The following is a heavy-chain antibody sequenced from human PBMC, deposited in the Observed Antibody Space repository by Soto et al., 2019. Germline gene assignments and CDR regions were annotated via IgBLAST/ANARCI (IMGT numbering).Heavy chain of an antibody. CDR1: GGSISSYY. CDR2: IYYSGST. Sequence: SETLSLTCTVSGGSISSYYWSWIRQPPGKGLEWIGYIYYSGSTNYNPSLKSRVTISVDTSKNQFSLKLSSVTAADTAVYYCARSATIRGYYYYYMDVWGKGTTVTVSS. V-gene: IGHV4-59*01. CDR3: ARSATIRGYYYYYMDV. J-gene: IGHJ6*03.